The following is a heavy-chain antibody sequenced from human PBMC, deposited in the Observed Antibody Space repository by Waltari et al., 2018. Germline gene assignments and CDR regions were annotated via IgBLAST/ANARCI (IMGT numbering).Heavy chain of an antibody. CDR3: ARAGIAVAGTDAFDI. CDR2: IIPIFGTA. J-gene: IGHJ3*02. Sequence: QVQLVQSGAAVKKPGSSVKVSCKASAGTFSSYAISWFLQAPGQGLEWMGGIIPIFGTANYAQKFQGRVTITADESTSTAYMELSSLRSEDTAVYYCARAGIAVAGTDAFDIWGQGTMVTVSS. CDR1: AGTFSSYA. V-gene: IGHV1-69*01. D-gene: IGHD6-19*01.